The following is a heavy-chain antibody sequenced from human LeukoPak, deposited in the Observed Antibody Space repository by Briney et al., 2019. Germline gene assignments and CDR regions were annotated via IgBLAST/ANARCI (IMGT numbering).Heavy chain of an antibody. D-gene: IGHD5-12*01. CDR1: GGTFSSYA. V-gene: IGHV1-69*13. Sequence: SVKVSCKASGGTFSSYAISWVRQAPGQGLEWMGGIIPIFGTANYAQKFQGRVTITADESTSTAYMELSSLRSEDTAVYYCASSHYNGYDYYWFDPWGQGTLVTVSS. J-gene: IGHJ5*02. CDR2: IIPIFGTA. CDR3: ASSHYNGYDYYWFDP.